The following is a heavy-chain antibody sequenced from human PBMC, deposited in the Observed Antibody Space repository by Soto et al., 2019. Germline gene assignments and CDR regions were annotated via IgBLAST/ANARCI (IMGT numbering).Heavy chain of an antibody. Sequence: GAAVKVSCKASGFTFTMSAVQGVGQSRGQRLDWIGCIVVGSGNTNYAQKFQERVTITRDMSTSTAYMELSSLRSEDTAVYYCAAPTTVTTRELDYWGQGTLVTVSS. CDR2: IVVGSGNT. CDR3: AAPTTVTTRELDY. J-gene: IGHJ4*02. D-gene: IGHD4-17*01. CDR1: GFTFTMSA. V-gene: IGHV1-58*01.